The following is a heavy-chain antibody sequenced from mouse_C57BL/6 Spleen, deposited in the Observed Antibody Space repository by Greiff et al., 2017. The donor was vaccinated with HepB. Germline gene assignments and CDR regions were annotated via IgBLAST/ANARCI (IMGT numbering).Heavy chain of an antibody. J-gene: IGHJ3*01. Sequence: VQLQQSGPELVKPGASVKMSCKASGYTFTDYNMHWVKQSHGKSLEWIGYINPNNGGTSYNQKFKGKATLTVNKSSSTAYMELRSLTSEDSAVYYCAPLGRVAWFAYWGQGTLVTVSA. CDR3: APLGRVAWFAY. CDR1: GYTFTDYN. D-gene: IGHD4-1*01. V-gene: IGHV1-22*01. CDR2: INPNNGGT.